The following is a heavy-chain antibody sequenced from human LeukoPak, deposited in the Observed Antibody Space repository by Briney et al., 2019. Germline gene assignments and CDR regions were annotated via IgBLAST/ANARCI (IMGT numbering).Heavy chain of an antibody. Sequence: GGSLRLSCAASGFTFSSYSMNWVRQAPGKGLEWVSSISSSSSYIYYADSVKGRFTISRDNAKNSLYLQMNSLRAEDTAVYYCARDLHSYSYTDYWGQGTLVTVSS. CDR1: GFTFSSYS. J-gene: IGHJ4*02. V-gene: IGHV3-21*01. CDR2: ISSSSSYI. D-gene: IGHD5-24*01. CDR3: ARDLHSYSYTDY.